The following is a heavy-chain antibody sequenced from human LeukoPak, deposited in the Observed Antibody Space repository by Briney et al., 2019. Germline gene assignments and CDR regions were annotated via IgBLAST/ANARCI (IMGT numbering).Heavy chain of an antibody. CDR1: GFTFSNYA. Sequence: PGGSLRLSCAASGFTFSNYAMSWVRQAPGKGLEWVSGINDRGVDTYYTDSVKGRFTISRDNSKNTLFLQMNSLTAEDTAVYYCAKGSSPLGHFGCWGQGTLVTVSS. J-gene: IGHJ4*02. V-gene: IGHV3-23*01. CDR2: INDRGVDT. CDR3: AKGSSPLGHFGC. D-gene: IGHD6-13*01.